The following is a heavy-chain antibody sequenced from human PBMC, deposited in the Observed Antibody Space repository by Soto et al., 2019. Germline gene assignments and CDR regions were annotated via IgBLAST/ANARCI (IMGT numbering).Heavy chain of an antibody. J-gene: IGHJ6*02. CDR1: GLSLRTTGVG. CDR3: VQSRGGGDRLEIYSSHASNGLDV. V-gene: IGHV2-5*02. D-gene: IGHD2-21*02. CDR2: LYWDDDK. Sequence: QVTLKESGPTLVKPTQTLTLTCTVSGLSLRTTGVGVGWVRQPPGKALEWLALLYWDDDKRYSPSLRSRLTIDKDISEKQVVLTITNMDTVDTATYYCVQSRGGGDRLEIYSSHASNGLDVWGQGTTVTVSS.